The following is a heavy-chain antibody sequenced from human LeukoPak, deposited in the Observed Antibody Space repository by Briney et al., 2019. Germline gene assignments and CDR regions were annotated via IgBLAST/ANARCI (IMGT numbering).Heavy chain of an antibody. CDR3: ARVRNTAMVTWSWYYYYYMDV. J-gene: IGHJ6*03. Sequence: PGGSLRLSCAASGFTFSSYWMSWVRQAPGKGLEWVANIKQDGSEKYYVDSVKGRFTISRDNAKNSLYLQMNSLRAEDTAVYYCARVRNTAMVTWSWYYYYYMDVWGKGTTVAISS. D-gene: IGHD5-18*01. CDR1: GFTFSSYW. CDR2: IKQDGSEK. V-gene: IGHV3-7*01.